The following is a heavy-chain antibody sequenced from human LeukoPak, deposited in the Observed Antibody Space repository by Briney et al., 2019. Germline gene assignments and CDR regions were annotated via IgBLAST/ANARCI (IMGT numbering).Heavy chain of an antibody. J-gene: IGHJ4*02. CDR3: AKLGARHFDWLLVFDY. CDR1: GLTFNNYA. Sequence: PGGSLRLSCAASGLTFNNYAMSWVRQAPGKRLEGVSVISGSGGNTYYADSLKGRFTISRDNSKDTLYLQMNSLRAEDTAVYYCAKLGARHFDWLLVFDYWGQGTLVTVSS. CDR2: ISGSGGNT. D-gene: IGHD3-9*01. V-gene: IGHV3-23*01.